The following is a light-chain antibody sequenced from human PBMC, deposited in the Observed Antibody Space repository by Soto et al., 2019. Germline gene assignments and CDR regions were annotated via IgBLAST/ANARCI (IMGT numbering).Light chain of an antibody. Sequence: QSVLTQPASVSGSPGQSITISCTGTSSDVGGYNYVSWYQPHPGKVPKRMIYDVSNRPSGVSNRFSGSKSGNTASLTISGLQAEDEADYYCSSYTSSSPVVFGGGTKVTVL. J-gene: IGLJ2*01. CDR1: SSDVGGYNY. CDR3: SSYTSSSPVV. CDR2: DVS. V-gene: IGLV2-14*03.